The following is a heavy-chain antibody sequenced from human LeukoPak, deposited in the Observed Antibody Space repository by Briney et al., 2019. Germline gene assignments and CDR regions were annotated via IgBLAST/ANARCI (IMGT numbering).Heavy chain of an antibody. CDR3: STLTSRYLPDS. CDR1: GFTFTSAW. D-gene: IGHD3-9*01. V-gene: IGHV3-15*01. CDR2: IKSKADGETT. J-gene: IGHJ4*02. Sequence: GGSLRLSCGASGFTFTSAWMSWVRQAPGKGLEWVGRIKSKADGETTDYAAPVRGRFTFSRDDSKNMLYPQMNGLKSEDTAVYYCSTLTSRYLPDSWGQGTLVTVSS.